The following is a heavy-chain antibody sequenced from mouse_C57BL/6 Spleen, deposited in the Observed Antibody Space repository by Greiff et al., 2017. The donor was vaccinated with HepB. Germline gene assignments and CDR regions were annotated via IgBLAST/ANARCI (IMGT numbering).Heavy chain of an antibody. D-gene: IGHD2-3*01. CDR1: GYTFTSYW. CDR2: IDPSDSYT. V-gene: IGHV1-59*01. Sequence: QVQLQQPGAELVRPGTSVKLSCKASGYTFTSYWMHWVKQRPGQGLEWIGEIDPSDSYTNYNQKFKGKATLTVDTSSSTAYMQLSSLTSEDSAVYYCARRWLLRSYWYFDVWGTGTTVTVSS. CDR3: ARRWLLRSYWYFDV. J-gene: IGHJ1*03.